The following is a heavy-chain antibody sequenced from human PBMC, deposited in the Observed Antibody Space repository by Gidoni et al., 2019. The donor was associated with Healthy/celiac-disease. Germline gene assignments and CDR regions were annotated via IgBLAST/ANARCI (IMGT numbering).Heavy chain of an antibody. CDR1: GFTFSSYG. V-gene: IGHV3-33*01. J-gene: IGHJ3*02. Sequence: QVQLVESGGGVVQPGRSRRLSCAASGFTFSSYGLHWVRPAPGKGLELVAVILYDGSNKYYADSVKGRFTISRDNSKNTLYLQMNSLRAEDTAVYYCASLYYDILTGSPNDAFDIWGQGTMVTVSS. CDR3: ASLYYDILTGSPNDAFDI. CDR2: ILYDGSNK. D-gene: IGHD3-9*01.